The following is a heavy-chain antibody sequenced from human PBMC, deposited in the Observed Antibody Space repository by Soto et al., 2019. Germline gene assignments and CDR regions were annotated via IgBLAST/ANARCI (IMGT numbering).Heavy chain of an antibody. J-gene: IGHJ4*02. D-gene: IGHD3-10*01. CDR1: GGTFRTYA. Sequence: QVQLVHSGAEVKKPGSSVRVSCKTSGGTFRTYAINWVRQAPGQGLEWMGSIIPLLGTVKYAQRFQGRVKITADESTSTAYMELSSLRSEDTAVFYCARAKEYYKGYDPPYYFDYWGQGTLVTVSS. V-gene: IGHV1-69*15. CDR3: ARAKEYYKGYDPPYYFDY. CDR2: IIPLLGTV.